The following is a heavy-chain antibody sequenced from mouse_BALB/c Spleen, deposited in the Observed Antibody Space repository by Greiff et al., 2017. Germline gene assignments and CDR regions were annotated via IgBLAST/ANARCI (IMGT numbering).Heavy chain of an antibody. CDR3: ARDWDGAY. V-gene: IGHV5-17*02. CDR2: ISSGSSTI. Sequence: EVHLVESGGGLVQPGGSRKLSCAASGFTFSSFGMHWVRQAPEKGLEWVAYISSGSSTIYYADTVKGRFTISRDNPKNTLFLQMTSLRSEDTAMYYCARDWDGAYWGQGTLVTVSA. CDR1: GFTFSSFG. J-gene: IGHJ3*01. D-gene: IGHD4-1*01.